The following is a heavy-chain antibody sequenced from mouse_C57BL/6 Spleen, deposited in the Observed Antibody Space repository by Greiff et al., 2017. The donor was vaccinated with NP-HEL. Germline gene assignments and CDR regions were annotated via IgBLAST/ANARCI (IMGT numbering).Heavy chain of an antibody. CDR1: GFTFSSYT. CDR2: ISGGGGNT. Sequence: EVQRVESGGGLVKPGGSLKLSCAASGFTFSSYTMSWVRQTPEKRLEWVATISGGGGNTYYPDSVKGRFTISRDNAKNTLYLQMSSLRSEDTALYYCARHGENYYGSPFDYWGQGTTLTVSS. CDR3: ARHGENYYGSPFDY. V-gene: IGHV5-9*01. D-gene: IGHD1-1*01. J-gene: IGHJ2*01.